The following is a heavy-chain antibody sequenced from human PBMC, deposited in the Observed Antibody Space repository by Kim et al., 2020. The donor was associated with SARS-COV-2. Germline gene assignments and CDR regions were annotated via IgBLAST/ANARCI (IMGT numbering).Heavy chain of an antibody. CDR2: IYYSGST. CDR1: GGSISSYY. Sequence: SETLSLTCTVSGGSISSYYWSWIRQPPGKGLEWIGYIYYSGSTNYNPSLKSRVTISVDTSKNQFSLKLSSVTAADTAVYYCARNSNYDILTGYNYYYYGMDVWVQGTTVTVSS. CDR3: ARNSNYDILTGYNYYYYGMDV. V-gene: IGHV4-59*01. D-gene: IGHD3-9*01. J-gene: IGHJ6*02.